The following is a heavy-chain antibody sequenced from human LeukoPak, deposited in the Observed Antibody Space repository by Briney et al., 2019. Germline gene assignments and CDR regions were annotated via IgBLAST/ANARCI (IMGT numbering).Heavy chain of an antibody. Sequence: GGSLRLSCAASGFTFSTHAMSWVRQVPGKGLEWVSTITSGGNSTYYADSVKGRFTISRDNSKNTLYLQMNSLRAEDTAVYYCAKCLVLRYFDHWGQGTLVTVSS. J-gene: IGHJ4*02. V-gene: IGHV3-23*01. CDR3: AKCLVLRYFDH. D-gene: IGHD3-16*01. CDR1: GFTFSTHA. CDR2: ITSGGNST.